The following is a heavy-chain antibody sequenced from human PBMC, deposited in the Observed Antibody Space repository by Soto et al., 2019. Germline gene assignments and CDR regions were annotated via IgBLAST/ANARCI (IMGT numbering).Heavy chain of an antibody. J-gene: IGHJ6*02. Sequence: CKASGGTFSSYAISWVRQAPGQGLEWMGGIIPIFGTANYAQKFQGGVTITADESTSTAYMELSSLRSEDTAVYYCARVGNNYYYGMDVWGQGTTVTVSS. V-gene: IGHV1-69*01. CDR1: GGTFSSYA. D-gene: IGHD7-27*01. CDR2: IIPIFGTA. CDR3: ARVGNNYYYGMDV.